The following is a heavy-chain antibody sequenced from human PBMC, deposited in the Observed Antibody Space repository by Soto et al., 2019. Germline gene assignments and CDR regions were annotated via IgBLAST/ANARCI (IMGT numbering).Heavy chain of an antibody. CDR3: ARGPRKGYCSSTSCYTYYYYYYGMDV. J-gene: IGHJ6*02. Sequence: QVQLVESGGGLVKPGGSLRLSCAASGFTFSDYYMSWIRQAPGKGLEWVSYISSSGSTIYYADSVKGRFTISRDNAKNSLYLQMNSLRAEDTAVYYCARGPRKGYCSSTSCYTYYYYYYGMDVWGQGTTVTVSS. V-gene: IGHV3-11*01. D-gene: IGHD2-2*02. CDR2: ISSSGSTI. CDR1: GFTFSDYY.